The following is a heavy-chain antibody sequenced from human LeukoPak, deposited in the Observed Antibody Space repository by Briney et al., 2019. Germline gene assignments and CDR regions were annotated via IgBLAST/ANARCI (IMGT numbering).Heavy chain of an antibody. V-gene: IGHV1-3*01. J-gene: IGHJ6*02. CDR2: INAGNGNT. Sequence: ASVKVSCKASGYTFTSYAMHWVRQAPGQRLEWMGWINAGNGNTKYSQKFQGRVTITRDTSASTAYMELSSLRSEDTAVYYCASRSGYSSSWYGYYGMDVWGQGTTVIVSS. CDR1: GYTFTSYA. CDR3: ASRSGYSSSWYGYYGMDV. D-gene: IGHD6-13*01.